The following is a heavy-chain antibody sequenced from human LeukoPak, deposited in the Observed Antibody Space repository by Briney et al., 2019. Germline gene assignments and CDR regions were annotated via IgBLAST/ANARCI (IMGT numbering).Heavy chain of an antibody. CDR1: GFTLSNAW. D-gene: IGHD2-2*01. Sequence: GGSLRLFCAASGFTLSNAWMSWVRQAPGKGLEWVGRIKSKTDGGTTDYAAPVKGRFTISRDDSKNTLYLQMNSLKTEDTAVYYYTTDYCSSTSCNFYYWGPGTLVTV. CDR3: TTDYCSSTSCNFYY. V-gene: IGHV3-15*01. CDR2: IKSKTDGGTT. J-gene: IGHJ4*02.